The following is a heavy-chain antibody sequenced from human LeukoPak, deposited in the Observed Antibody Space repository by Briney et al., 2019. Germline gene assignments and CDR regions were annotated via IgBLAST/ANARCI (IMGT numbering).Heavy chain of an antibody. D-gene: IGHD2-15*01. CDR3: AREEKQNYCSGNRCYRGVWFDP. Sequence: SETLSLTCTVSGGSISSYYWSWIRQPAGKGLEWIGRIYTTGSTNYNPSLKGRVTMSVDTSKNQFSLKLSSVTAADTAVYYCAREEKQNYCSGNRCYRGVWFDPWGQGTLVTVSS. CDR1: GGSISSYY. J-gene: IGHJ5*02. V-gene: IGHV4-4*07. CDR2: IYTTGST.